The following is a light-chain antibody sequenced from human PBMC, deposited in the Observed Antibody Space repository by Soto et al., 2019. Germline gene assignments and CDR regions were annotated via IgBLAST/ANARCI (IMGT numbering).Light chain of an antibody. J-gene: IGKJ2*01. CDR2: AAS. Sequence: DIQMTQSPSSLSASIGERATLSCRASQSISNELGWYQQKPGKAPKHLIYAASNLQTGVPSRFSGSGSATELTLTTSSLQPYDVSTYYCLQHTSYPYTFGQGTKVEIK. V-gene: IGKV1-17*01. CDR1: QSISNE. CDR3: LQHTSYPYT.